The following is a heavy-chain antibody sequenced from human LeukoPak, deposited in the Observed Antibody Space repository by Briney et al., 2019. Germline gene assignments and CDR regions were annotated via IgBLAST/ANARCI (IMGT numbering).Heavy chain of an antibody. CDR2: INHSGST. Sequence: SETLSLTCAVYGGSFSGYYWSWIREPPGKGLEWIGEINHSGSTNYNPSLKSRVTISVDSSKNQFSLKLSSVTAADTAVYYCARGVYIAAAQYGYWGQGTLVTVPS. J-gene: IGHJ4*02. CDR3: ARGVYIAAAQYGY. CDR1: GGSFSGYY. D-gene: IGHD6-13*01. V-gene: IGHV4-34*01.